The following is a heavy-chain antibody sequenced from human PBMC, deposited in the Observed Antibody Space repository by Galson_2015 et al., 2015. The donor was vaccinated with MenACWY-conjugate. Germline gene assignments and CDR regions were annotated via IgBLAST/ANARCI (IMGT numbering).Heavy chain of an antibody. CDR3: ARDLGFYCSRNDCYSPY. J-gene: IGHJ4*02. V-gene: IGHV3-7*03. Sequence: SLKLSCAASGFIFNNYWMSWVRQVPGKGPEWVANIKQDGSEKYYVDSVRGRFTISRDNAKNSLYLQMNGLRAEDTAVYYCARDLGFYCSRNDCYSPYWGQGTLVTVSS. D-gene: IGHD2-2*01. CDR1: GFIFNNYW. CDR2: IKQDGSEK.